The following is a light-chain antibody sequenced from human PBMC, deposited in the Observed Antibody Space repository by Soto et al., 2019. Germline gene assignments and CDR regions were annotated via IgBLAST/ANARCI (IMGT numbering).Light chain of an antibody. CDR3: SSYTSSSTYV. CDR2: DVS. V-gene: IGLV2-14*03. Sequence: QSVLTQPASVSGSPGQSITISCTGTSTDIGRYNYVSWCQQHPGKATKLMIYDVSNRPSGVSNRFSGSKSGNTASLTISRFQAEDEADYYCSSYTSSSTYVFGFGTKVTVL. J-gene: IGLJ1*01. CDR1: STDIGRYNY.